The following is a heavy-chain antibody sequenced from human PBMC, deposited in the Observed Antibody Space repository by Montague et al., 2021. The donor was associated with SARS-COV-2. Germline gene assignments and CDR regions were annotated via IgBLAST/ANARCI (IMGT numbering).Heavy chain of an antibody. V-gene: IGHV4-4*02. D-gene: IGHD3-3*01. Sequence: SETLSLTCAVSGGSISSSNWWSWVRQPPGKGLEWIGEIYHSGRTNYNPSLKSRVTISVDKSKNQFSLKLSSVTAADTAVYYCASLPRITIFGVVIHFDYWGQGTLVTVSS. CDR2: IYHSGRT. CDR3: ASLPRITIFGVVIHFDY. CDR1: GGSISSSNW. J-gene: IGHJ4*02.